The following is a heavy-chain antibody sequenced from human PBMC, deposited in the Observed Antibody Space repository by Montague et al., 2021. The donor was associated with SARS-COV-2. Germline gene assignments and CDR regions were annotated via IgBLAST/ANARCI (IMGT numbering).Heavy chain of an antibody. CDR1: GFSLSTSGMC. D-gene: IGHD3-9*01. Sequence: PALVQPTQTLTLTCTFSGFSLSTSGMCVSWIRQPPGKALEWLAXXXWXXXKYXSTSLKTRLTISKDTSKNPVVLTMTNMDPVDTATYYCARSYYDILTGYYMAFDYWGQGTLVTVSS. CDR3: ARSYYDILTGYYMAFDY. V-gene: IGHV2-70*01. J-gene: IGHJ4*02. CDR2: XXWXXXK.